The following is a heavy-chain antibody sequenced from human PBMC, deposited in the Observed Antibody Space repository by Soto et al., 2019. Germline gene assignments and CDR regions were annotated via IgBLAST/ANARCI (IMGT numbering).Heavy chain of an antibody. V-gene: IGHV3-21*01. D-gene: IGHD6-13*01. Sequence: LRLSCAASEYTFSSYNMNWVRQAPGKGLEWVSSISSSSSYVSYADSVKGRFTISRDNAKNSLYLRMNTLRAEDTAVYYCARAHTSSSYRYYAMDVWGQGTAVTVSS. J-gene: IGHJ6*02. CDR3: ARAHTSSSYRYYAMDV. CDR1: EYTFSSYN. CDR2: ISSSSSYV.